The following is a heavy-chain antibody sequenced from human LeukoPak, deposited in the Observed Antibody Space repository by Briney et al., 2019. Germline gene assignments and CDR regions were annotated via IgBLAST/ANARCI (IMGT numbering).Heavy chain of an antibody. CDR1: GFTFSSYS. V-gene: IGHV3-21*04. CDR2: ISSSSSYI. J-gene: IGHJ4*02. Sequence: PGGSLRLSCAASGFTFSSYSMNWVRQAPGKGLEWVSSISSSSSYIYYADSVKGRFTISRDNAKNSLYLQMNSLRAEDTAVYYCAKSPRLLWAYFDYWGQGTLVTVSS. D-gene: IGHD2-2*01. CDR3: AKSPRLLWAYFDY.